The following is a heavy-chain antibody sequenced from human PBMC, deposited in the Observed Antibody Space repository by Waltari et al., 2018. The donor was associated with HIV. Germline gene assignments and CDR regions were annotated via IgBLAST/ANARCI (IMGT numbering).Heavy chain of an antibody. D-gene: IGHD4-17*01. CDR3: ARGPRPSTVTAPGWYFDL. V-gene: IGHV4-34*02. CDR2: ITHNRVA. Sequence: QVQLQQCGSGLLKRSETLYRTCAVNGGFFSGYYWGWIRQPPGKGLEWIGEITHNRVANYNPSLKKRVIFSVDISKTQFSLKLDSVTAADTPLYYCARGPRPSTVTAPGWYFDLWGRGTLVIVSS. J-gene: IGHJ2*01. CDR1: GGFFSGYY.